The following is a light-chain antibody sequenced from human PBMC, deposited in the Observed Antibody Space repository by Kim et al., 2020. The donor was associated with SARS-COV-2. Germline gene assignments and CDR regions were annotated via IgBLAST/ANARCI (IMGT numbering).Light chain of an antibody. Sequence: SAFPGDSVSISCRASQFVSSSVAWYQQHPGKATKLLLYASSSLRSGVSPRFSGSGSGTDFTLTITNVQPEDFATYYCQQTDTFPYTFGQGTKLEI. CDR2: ASS. CDR3: QQTDTFPYT. J-gene: IGKJ2*01. V-gene: IGKV1-12*01. CDR1: QFVSSS.